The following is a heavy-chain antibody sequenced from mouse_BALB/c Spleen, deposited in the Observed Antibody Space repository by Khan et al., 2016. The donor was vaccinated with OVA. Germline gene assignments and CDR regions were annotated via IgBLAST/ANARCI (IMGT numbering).Heavy chain of an antibody. Sequence: EVELVESGGDVVKPGGSLKLSCAASGFTFSTYGMSWVRQTPDKRLEWVATVSTGGHYTYYPDTVKGRFTISRDNAKNTLYLQMSSLKSEDTAIFYSARLAYYYDSEGFDYWGQGTLVTVSA. D-gene: IGHD1-1*01. CDR3: ARLAYYYDSEGFDY. CDR1: GFTFSTYG. V-gene: IGHV5-6*01. CDR2: VSTGGHYT. J-gene: IGHJ3*01.